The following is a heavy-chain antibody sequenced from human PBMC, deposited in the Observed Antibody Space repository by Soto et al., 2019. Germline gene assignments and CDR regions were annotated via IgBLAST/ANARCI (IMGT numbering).Heavy chain of an antibody. V-gene: IGHV4-39*01. CDR3: ARHAQQWLAEFDY. Sequence: PSETLSLTCTVSGGSISSSSYYWGWIRQPPGKGLEWIGSIYYSGSTYYNPSLKSRVTISVDTSKNQFSLKLSSVTAADTAVYYCARHAQQWLAEFDYWGQGTQVTVSS. CDR1: GGSISSSSYY. J-gene: IGHJ4*02. CDR2: IYYSGST. D-gene: IGHD6-19*01.